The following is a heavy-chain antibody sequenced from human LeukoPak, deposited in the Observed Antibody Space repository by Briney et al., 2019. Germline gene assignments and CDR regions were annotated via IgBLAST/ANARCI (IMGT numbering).Heavy chain of an antibody. Sequence: SGPTLVNPTQTLTLTCAFSGFSLTTRGVGGGRIRQPPGKALEWLALIYWEYDKRYSPSLKSRLTITKDTSKKQVVLTVPNLDPVDTATYYCARLAYYDNSGSSRPFDIWGQGTRVTVSS. CDR3: ARLAYYDNSGSSRPFDI. CDR2: IYWEYDK. CDR1: GFSLTTRGVG. J-gene: IGHJ3*02. D-gene: IGHD3-22*01. V-gene: IGHV2-5*02.